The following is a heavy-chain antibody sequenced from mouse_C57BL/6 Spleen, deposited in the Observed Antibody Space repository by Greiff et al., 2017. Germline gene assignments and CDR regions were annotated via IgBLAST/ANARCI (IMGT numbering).Heavy chain of an antibody. D-gene: IGHD1-1*02. J-gene: IGHJ1*03. CDR2: IYPGSGST. Sequence: QVQLQQPGAELVKPGASVKMSCKASGYTFTSYWITWVKQRPGQGLEWIGDIYPGSGSTNYNEKFKSKDTLTVDTSSSTAYMQLSSLTSEDSAVYYCARRWDWYFDVWGTGTTVTVSS. CDR1: GYTFTSYW. CDR3: ARRWDWYFDV. V-gene: IGHV1-55*01.